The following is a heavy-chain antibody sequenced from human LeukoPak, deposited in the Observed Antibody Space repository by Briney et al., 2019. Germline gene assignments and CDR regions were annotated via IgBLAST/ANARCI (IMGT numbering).Heavy chain of an antibody. CDR1: GFTFSSYE. CDR3: AKDHYGGSYFDY. J-gene: IGHJ4*02. Sequence: GGSLRLSCAASGFTFSSYEMNWVRQAPGKGLEWVAFIRYDGSNKYYADSVKGRFTISRDNSKDTLYLQMNSLRAEDTAVYYCAKDHYGGSYFDYWGQGTLVTVSS. CDR2: IRYDGSNK. D-gene: IGHD1-26*01. V-gene: IGHV3-30*02.